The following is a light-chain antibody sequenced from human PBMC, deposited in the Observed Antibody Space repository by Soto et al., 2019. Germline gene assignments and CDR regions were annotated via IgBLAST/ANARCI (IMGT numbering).Light chain of an antibody. V-gene: IGLV2-14*01. J-gene: IGLJ1*01. CDR3: TSYTSSSTYV. CDR1: SSDVGYYNY. CDR2: DVS. Sequence: QSALTQPASVSGSPGQSIAISCTGTSSDVGYYNYVSWNQQHPGKAPKLMIFDVSNRPSGVSDRFSGSKSGNTASLTISGLQADDEADYYCTSYTSSSTYVFGTGTKLTVL.